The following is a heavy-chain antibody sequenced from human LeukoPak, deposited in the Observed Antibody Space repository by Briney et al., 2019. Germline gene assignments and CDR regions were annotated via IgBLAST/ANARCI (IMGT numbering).Heavy chain of an antibody. V-gene: IGHV4-34*01. CDR1: GGSFSGYY. D-gene: IGHD2-15*01. Sequence: PSETLSLTCAVYGGSFSGYYWSWIRQPPGKGLEWIGEINHSGSTNYNPSLKSRVTISVDTSKNQFSLKLSSVTAADTAVYYCARGVATLADCCGGSCYSRYHAFDIWGQGTMVTVS. CDR2: INHSGST. J-gene: IGHJ3*02. CDR3: ARGVATLADCCGGSCYSRYHAFDI.